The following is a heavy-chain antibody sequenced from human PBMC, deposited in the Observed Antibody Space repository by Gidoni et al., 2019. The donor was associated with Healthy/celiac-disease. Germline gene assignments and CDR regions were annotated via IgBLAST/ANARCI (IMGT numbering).Heavy chain of an antibody. J-gene: IGHJ3*02. CDR2: LNHSGST. CDR1: GGSFSGYY. CDR3: ARRSAPFKVTKGAFDI. Sequence: QVQLQQWGAGLLKPSETLSLTCAVYGGSFSGYYWSWCLQPPGKGLGWIGELNHSGSTNYNPSLKSRVTISVDTSKNQFSLKLSSVTAADTAVYYCARRSAPFKVTKGAFDIWGQGTMVTVSS. D-gene: IGHD4-17*01. V-gene: IGHV4-34*01.